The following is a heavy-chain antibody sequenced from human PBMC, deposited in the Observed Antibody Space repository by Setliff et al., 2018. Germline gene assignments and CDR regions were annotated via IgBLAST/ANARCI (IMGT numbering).Heavy chain of an antibody. CDR3: AKDIYGSGSYAVGGYFDY. Sequence: PGGSLRLSCAASGFTFSSYAMHWVRQAPGKGLEWVAVISYDGSNKYYADSVKGRFTISRDNSKNTLYLQKNSLRPDDTAVYYCAKDIYGSGSYAVGGYFDYWGQGTQVTVSS. J-gene: IGHJ4*02. D-gene: IGHD3-10*01. CDR1: GFTFSSYA. V-gene: IGHV3-30-3*01. CDR2: ISYDGSNK.